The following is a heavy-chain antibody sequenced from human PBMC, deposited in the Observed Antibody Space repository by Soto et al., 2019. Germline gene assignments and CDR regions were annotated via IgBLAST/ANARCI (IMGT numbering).Heavy chain of an antibody. Sequence: GGSLSLSCAASGFTFSSYPMSWVRQAPGKGLGWVSAFGGSGGSTFYADSVKGRFTISKNNSKNTLYLQMNSLRAEDTAVYYCAKDRRVPAAPNWFDPWGQGTLVTVSS. CDR3: AKDRRVPAAPNWFDP. J-gene: IGHJ5*02. CDR2: FGGSGGST. CDR1: GFTFSSYP. V-gene: IGHV3-23*01. D-gene: IGHD2-2*01.